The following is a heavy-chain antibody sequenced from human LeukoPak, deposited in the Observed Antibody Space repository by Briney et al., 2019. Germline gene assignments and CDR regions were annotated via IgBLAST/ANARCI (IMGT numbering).Heavy chain of an antibody. J-gene: IGHJ4*02. CDR2: IYYSGNT. CDR1: SGSISTYY. CDR3: ASGSGWSFGY. V-gene: IGHV4-59*12. D-gene: IGHD6-19*01. Sequence: PSETLSLTCTVSSGSISTYYWNWIRQPPGKGLEWIGYIYYSGNTNYNPSLKSRVTISLDTSKNQFSLKLTSVTAADTAVYYCASGSGWSFGYWGQGILVTVSS.